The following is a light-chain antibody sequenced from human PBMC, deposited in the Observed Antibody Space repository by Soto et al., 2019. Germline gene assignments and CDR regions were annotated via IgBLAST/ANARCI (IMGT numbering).Light chain of an antibody. Sequence: EIVLTQSPATLSLSPGERATLSCRASQSVSSYLAWYQQKPGQAPRLLIYDASNMATGIPARFSGSGSGTDLTLTISSLEPEDFAVYSCQQRSNWPPGLTFGGGTKVEIK. CDR1: QSVSSY. V-gene: IGKV3-11*01. CDR3: QQRSNWPPGLT. CDR2: DAS. J-gene: IGKJ4*01.